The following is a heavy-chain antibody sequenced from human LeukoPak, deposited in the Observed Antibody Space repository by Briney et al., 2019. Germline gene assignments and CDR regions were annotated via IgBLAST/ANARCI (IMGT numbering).Heavy chain of an antibody. D-gene: IGHD3-9*01. J-gene: IGHJ4*02. V-gene: IGHV5-51*01. CDR2: IYPGDSDT. Sequence: GESLKISCKGSGYSFTSYWIGWVRQMRGKGLEWMGIIYPGDSDTRYSPSFQGQVTISADKSISTAYLQWSSLKASDTAMCYCARLGSNYDILTGRPPYYFDYRGQGTLVTVSS. CDR1: GYSFTSYW. CDR3: ARLGSNYDILTGRPPYYFDY.